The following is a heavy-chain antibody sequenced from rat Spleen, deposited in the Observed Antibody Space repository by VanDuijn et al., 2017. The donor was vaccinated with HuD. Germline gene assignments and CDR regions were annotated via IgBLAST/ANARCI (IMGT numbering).Heavy chain of an antibody. CDR2: IIYDGSKI. CDR3: TRLWDS. CDR1: GFSFRDYA. V-gene: IGHV5-17*01. J-gene: IGHJ2*01. Sequence: EVQLVESGGGLVQPGRSLKLSCAASGFSFRDYAMAWVRQAPKKGLEWVATIIYDGSKIYYRDSVKGRFTISRDNTKNTLYLQMDSLRSEDTATYYCTRLWDSWGQGVMVTVPS.